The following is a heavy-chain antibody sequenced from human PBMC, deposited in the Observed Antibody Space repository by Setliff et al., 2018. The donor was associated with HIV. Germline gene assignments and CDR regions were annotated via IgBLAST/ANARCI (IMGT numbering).Heavy chain of an antibody. CDR2: LKPGGGT. D-gene: IGHD3-10*01. CDR3: AREGGYYGSGSSWFDP. J-gene: IGHJ5*02. V-gene: IGHV1-2*02. Sequence: ASVKVSCKASGYIFTNNYMHWVRQAPGQGLEWMGVLKPGGGTNYAQIFQGRVNMTRDTSITTADMEVSRLRSDDTAVHYCAREGGYYGSGSSWFDPWGQGTLVTVSS. CDR1: GYIFTNNY.